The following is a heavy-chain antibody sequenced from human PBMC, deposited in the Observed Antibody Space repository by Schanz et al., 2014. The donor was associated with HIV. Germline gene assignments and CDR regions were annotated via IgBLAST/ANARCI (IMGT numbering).Heavy chain of an antibody. CDR1: GGSFNGDY. CDR3: AREGTKRFFDWSTRDCFDP. D-gene: IGHD3-9*01. J-gene: IGHJ5*02. Sequence: QVQLQQWGAGLLKPSETLSLTCAVYGGSFNGDYWTWLRQPPGKALEWIGEINHSGRASIHPSLRSRVTVAVDTSKGQFPLNLSSVTAADTAVYYCAREGTKRFFDWSTRDCFDPWGQGTLVTASS. V-gene: IGHV4-34*01. CDR2: INHSGRA.